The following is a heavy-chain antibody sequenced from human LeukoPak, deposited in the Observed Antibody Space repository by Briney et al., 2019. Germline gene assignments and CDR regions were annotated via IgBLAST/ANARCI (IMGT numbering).Heavy chain of an antibody. Sequence: GGSLRLSCAASGFIFDTYVMSWVRQAPGRGLEWVSSISGGGHHTYYADSVKGRLTISRDNSKSSLFLHMSSLTVEDSAVYYCAKGISADGYNFERGADYWGQGTLVIVSS. CDR3: AKGISADGYNFERGADY. CDR1: GFIFDTYV. CDR2: ISGGGHHT. V-gene: IGHV3-23*01. J-gene: IGHJ4*02. D-gene: IGHD5-24*01.